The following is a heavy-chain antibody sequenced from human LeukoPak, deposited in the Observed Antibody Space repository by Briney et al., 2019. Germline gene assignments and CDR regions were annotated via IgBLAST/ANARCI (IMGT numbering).Heavy chain of an antibody. CDR2: INHSGST. CDR3: ARGPTIVVVRWARFDY. Sequence: MASETLSLTCTVSGGSISSTSYSWGWIRQPPGKGLEWIGEINHSGSTNYNPSLKSRVTISVDTSKNQFSLKLSSVTAADTAVYYCARGPTIVVVRWARFDYWGQGTLVTVSS. V-gene: IGHV4-39*07. D-gene: IGHD3-22*01. J-gene: IGHJ4*02. CDR1: GGSISSTSYS.